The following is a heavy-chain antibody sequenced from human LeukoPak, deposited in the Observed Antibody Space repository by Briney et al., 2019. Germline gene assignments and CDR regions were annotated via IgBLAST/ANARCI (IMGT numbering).Heavy chain of an antibody. CDR3: AKRRDGMDV. CDR1: GFTFRIYA. J-gene: IGHJ6*02. V-gene: IGHV3-23*01. Sequence: GGSLRLSCAGSGFTFRIYAMSWVRQAPGKGLEWVSAISGSGGSTYYADSVKGRFTISRDNSKNTLYLQMNSLRVEDTAVYYCAKRRDGMDVWGQGTTVTVSS. CDR2: ISGSGGST.